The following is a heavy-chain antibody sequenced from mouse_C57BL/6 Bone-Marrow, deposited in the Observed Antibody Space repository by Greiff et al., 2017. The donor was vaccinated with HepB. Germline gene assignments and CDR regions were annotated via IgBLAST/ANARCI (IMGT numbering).Heavy chain of an antibody. D-gene: IGHD1-1*01. CDR1: GFTFSDYY. J-gene: IGHJ1*03. Sequence: EVQVVESGGGLVQPGGSLKLSCAASGFTFSDYYMYWVRQTPEKRLEWVAYISNGGGSTYYPDTVKGRFTISRDNAKNTLYLQMSRLKSEDTAMYYCARLDYYGSSHWYFDVWGTGTTVTVSS. CDR3: ARLDYYGSSHWYFDV. V-gene: IGHV5-12*01. CDR2: ISNGGGST.